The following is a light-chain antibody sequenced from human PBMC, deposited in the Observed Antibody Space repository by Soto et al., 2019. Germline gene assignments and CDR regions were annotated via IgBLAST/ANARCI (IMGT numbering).Light chain of an antibody. CDR3: QQYGSSPPYT. Sequence: EIVLTQSPGTLSLSPGERATLSCRASQSVSSSYLAWYQQKPGQAPRLLIYGASSRATGIPDRFSGSGSGPDFTLTISRLAPEAFAVYYCQQYGSSPPYTFGQGTKLEIK. CDR1: QSVSSSY. CDR2: GAS. J-gene: IGKJ2*01. V-gene: IGKV3-20*01.